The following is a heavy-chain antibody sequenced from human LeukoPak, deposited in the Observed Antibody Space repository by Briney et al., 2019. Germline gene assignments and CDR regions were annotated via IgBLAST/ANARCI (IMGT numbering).Heavy chain of an antibody. V-gene: IGHV4-59*08. CDR2: IYYSGST. CDR1: GGSISSYY. D-gene: IGHD3-10*01. J-gene: IGHJ4*02. CDR3: ARVRIYGSGSDHFDY. Sequence: SETLSLTCTVSGGSISSYYWSWIRQPPGKGLEWIGYIYYSGSTNYSPSLKSRVTISVDTSKNQFSLKLSSVTAADTAVYYCARVRIYGSGSDHFDYWGQGTLVTVSS.